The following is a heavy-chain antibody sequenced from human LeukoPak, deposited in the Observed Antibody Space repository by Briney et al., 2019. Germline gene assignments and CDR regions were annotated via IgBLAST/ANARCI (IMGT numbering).Heavy chain of an antibody. CDR2: ISAYNGNT. J-gene: IGHJ4*02. Sequence: ASVKVSCKASGYTFTSYGISWVRQAPGQGLEWMGWISAYNGNTNYALKLQGRVTMTTDTSTSTAYMELRSLRSDDTAVYYCARARLGELSDDYWGQGTLVTVSS. CDR3: ARARLGELSDDY. CDR1: GYTFTSYG. V-gene: IGHV1-18*01. D-gene: IGHD3-16*02.